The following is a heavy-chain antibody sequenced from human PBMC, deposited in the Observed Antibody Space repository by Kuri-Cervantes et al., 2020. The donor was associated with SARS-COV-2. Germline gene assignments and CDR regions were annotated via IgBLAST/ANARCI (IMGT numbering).Heavy chain of an antibody. J-gene: IGHJ1*01. CDR3: ARGGRFLEWLLGAEYFQH. V-gene: IGHV3-30-3*01. CDR2: ISYDGSNK. D-gene: IGHD3-3*01. CDR1: GFTFSSYD. Sequence: GGSLRLSCAASGFTFSSYDMSWVRQAPGKGLEWVAVISYDGSNKYYVDSVKGRFTISRDNSKNTLYLQMNSLRAEDTAVYYCARGGRFLEWLLGAEYFQHWGQGTLVTVSS.